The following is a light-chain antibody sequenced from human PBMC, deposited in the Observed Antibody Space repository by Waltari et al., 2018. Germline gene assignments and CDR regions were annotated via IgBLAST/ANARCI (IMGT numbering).Light chain of an antibody. CDR3: AAWDDSLSGPWV. CDR2: RNT. Sequence: QSVLTQPPSASGTPGQRVTISCSGSSSNIGSNYVYWYQQLLGTAPELLIYRNTQRRSWVPDRFSGSKSGTAASLAISGLRSEDEADYYCAAWDDSLSGPWVFGGGTKLTVL. V-gene: IGLV1-47*01. J-gene: IGLJ3*02. CDR1: SSNIGSNY.